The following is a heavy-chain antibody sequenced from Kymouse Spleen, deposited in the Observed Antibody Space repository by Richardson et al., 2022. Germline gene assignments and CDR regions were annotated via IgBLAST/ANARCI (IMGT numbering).Heavy chain of an antibody. V-gene: IGHV4-34*01. Sequence: QVQLQQWGAGLLKPSETLSLTCAVYGGSFSGYYWSWIRQPPGKGLEWIGEINHSGSTNYNPSLKSRVTISVDTSKNQFSLKLSSVTAADTAVYYCARV*QQLVSFDYWGQGTLVTVSS. D-gene: IGHD6-13*01. J-gene: IGHJ4*02. CDR3: ARV*QQLVSFDY. CDR1: GGSFSGYY. CDR2: INHSGST.